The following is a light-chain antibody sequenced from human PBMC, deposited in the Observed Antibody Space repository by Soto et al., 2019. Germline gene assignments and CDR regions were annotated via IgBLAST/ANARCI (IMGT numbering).Light chain of an antibody. J-gene: IGKJ1*01. CDR1: QGISSY. CDR2: AAS. Sequence: DIQLTQSPSFLSASVGDRVTITCRASQGISSYLAWYQQKPGKAPKLLIYAASSLQSGVPSRFSGSGSGTDFTLTISSLQPEDFATYYCQQSYSTPHTFGQGTKVDIK. V-gene: IGKV1-39*01. CDR3: QQSYSTPHT.